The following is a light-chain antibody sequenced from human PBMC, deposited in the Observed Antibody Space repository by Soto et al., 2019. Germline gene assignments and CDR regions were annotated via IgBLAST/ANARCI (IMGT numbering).Light chain of an antibody. V-gene: IGKV1-27*01. Sequence: DIPMTQSPSSLSASVGDRVTITCRAIQGISNYLAWYQQKPGKVPKLLIYAASTLQSGAPSRFSGSGSGTDFTLTISSLQPEDVATYYCQKYNTVPPTFGQGTKVEIK. J-gene: IGKJ1*01. CDR3: QKYNTVPPT. CDR2: AAS. CDR1: QGISNY.